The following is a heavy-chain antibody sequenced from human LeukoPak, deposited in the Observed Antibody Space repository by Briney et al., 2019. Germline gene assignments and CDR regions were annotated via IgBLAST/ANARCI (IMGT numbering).Heavy chain of an antibody. CDR1: GASISNYY. J-gene: IGHJ6*02. CDR2: IYYSGST. Sequence: PSETLSLTCTVSGASISNYYWTWIRQPPGKGLEWIGYIYYSGSTNYNPSLKSRVTISVDTSKNQFSLKLSSVTAADTAVYYCARQWASRYCSGGSCYYYGMDVWGQGTTVTVSS. D-gene: IGHD2-15*01. V-gene: IGHV4-59*08. CDR3: ARQWASRYCSGGSCYYYGMDV.